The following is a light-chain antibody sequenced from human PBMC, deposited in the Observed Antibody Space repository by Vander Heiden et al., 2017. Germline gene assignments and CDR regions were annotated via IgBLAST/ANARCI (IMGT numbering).Light chain of an antibody. Sequence: TYAPSSFSASTGDRVTITSRASQGISSYLAWYQQKPGKAPKLLIDAASTLQSGVPSRFSGSGSGTDFTLTISCLQSEDFATYYCQQYYSYPRTFGQGTKVEIK. J-gene: IGKJ1*01. CDR1: QGISSY. CDR2: AAS. V-gene: IGKV1-8*01. CDR3: QQYYSYPRT.